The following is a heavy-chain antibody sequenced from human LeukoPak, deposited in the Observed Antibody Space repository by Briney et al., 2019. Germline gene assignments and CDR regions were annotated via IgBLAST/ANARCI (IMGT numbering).Heavy chain of an antibody. CDR1: GFTFSSYA. V-gene: IGHV3-23*01. CDR3: AKAPYYYYYMDV. CDR2: ISGSGGSI. Sequence: GGSLRLSCAASGFTFSSYAMSWVRQAPGKGLEWVSAISGSGGSIYYADSVKGRFTISRDNSKNTLYLQMNSLRAEDTAVYYCAKAPYYYYYMDVWGKGTTVTVSS. J-gene: IGHJ6*03.